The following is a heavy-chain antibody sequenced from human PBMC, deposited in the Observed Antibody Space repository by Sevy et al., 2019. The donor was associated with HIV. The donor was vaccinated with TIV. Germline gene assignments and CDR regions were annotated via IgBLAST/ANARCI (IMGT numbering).Heavy chain of an antibody. CDR3: ARESIGSVGDFDY. D-gene: IGHD6-6*01. CDR2: IYSSGST. CDR1: GDSINLYF. J-gene: IGHJ4*02. V-gene: IGHV4-59*01. Sequence: SETLSLTCTVSGDSINLYFWSWIRQPPGKGLEWTGYIYSSGSTNYNPSLKSRVTISLGTSKNQFSLKLSSVTAADTAVYYCARESIGSVGDFDYWGQGTLVTVSS.